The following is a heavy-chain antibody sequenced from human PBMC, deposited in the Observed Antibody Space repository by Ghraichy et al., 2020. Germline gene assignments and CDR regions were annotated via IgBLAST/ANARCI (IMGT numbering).Heavy chain of an antibody. V-gene: IGHV3-23*01. Sequence: LSLTCAASGFTFSSYAMGWVRQAPGKGLQWVSAISGSGVETYYADSVKGRFTISRDNSKNTMYLQMNSLRAEDTAVYYCAKDLVMVTTVRIWDYWGQGTLVTVSS. CDR1: GFTFSSYA. J-gene: IGHJ4*02. CDR3: AKDLVMVTTVRIWDY. CDR2: ISGSGVET. D-gene: IGHD4-17*01.